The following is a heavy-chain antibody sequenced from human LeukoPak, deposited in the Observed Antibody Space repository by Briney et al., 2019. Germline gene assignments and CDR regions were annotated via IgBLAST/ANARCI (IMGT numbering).Heavy chain of an antibody. V-gene: IGHV4-34*01. Sequence: SETLSLTCAVYGGSFSGYYWSWIRHPPGKGLEWIGEVNHSGSTNYNPSLKSRVTISLDTSKNQFSLKLSSVTAADTALYYCARLNVRPAMIRGVLDYWGQGTLVTVSS. J-gene: IGHJ4*02. CDR2: VNHSGST. CDR1: GGSFSGYY. D-gene: IGHD3-10*01. CDR3: ARLNVRPAMIRGVLDY.